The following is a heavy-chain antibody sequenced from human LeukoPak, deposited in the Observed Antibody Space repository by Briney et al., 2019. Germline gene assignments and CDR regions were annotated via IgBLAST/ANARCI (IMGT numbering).Heavy chain of an antibody. D-gene: IGHD2-2*01. CDR3: ARVQYQLLSTFDP. Sequence: SETLSLTCAVSGGSISSSNWWSWVRQPPGKGLEWIGEIYHSGSTNYNPSLKSRVTISVDKSKNQFSLKLSSVTAADTAVYYCARVQYQLLSTFDPWGQGTLVTVSS. V-gene: IGHV4-4*02. CDR2: IYHSGST. J-gene: IGHJ5*02. CDR1: GGSISSSNW.